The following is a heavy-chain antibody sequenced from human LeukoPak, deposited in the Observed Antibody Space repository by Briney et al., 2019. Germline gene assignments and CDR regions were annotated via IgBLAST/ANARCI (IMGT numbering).Heavy chain of an antibody. V-gene: IGHV3-23*01. CDR3: AQGRLGYSYGAFDH. J-gene: IGHJ4*02. CDR2: ISGSGDTT. CDR1: GFTCSSYS. Sequence: GGSLRLSCTASGFTCSSYSMSWVRQGPGTGLEWVSAISGSGDTTFYADSVKGRFTSSRDNSKNTLYLQMHSLRVEDTAVYYCAQGRLGYSYGAFDHWGQGTLVTVSS. D-gene: IGHD5-18*01.